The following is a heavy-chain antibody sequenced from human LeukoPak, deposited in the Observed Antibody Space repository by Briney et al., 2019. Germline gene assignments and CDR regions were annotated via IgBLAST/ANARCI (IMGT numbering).Heavy chain of an antibody. Sequence: GGSLRLSCAASGFTFSSYGMHWVRQAPGKGLEWVAFIRYDGSNKYYADSVKGRFTISRDNSKNTLYLQMNSLRVEDTAFYYCARDSSMLRGPLVIYYFDFWGQGTLVTVSS. CDR2: IRYDGSNK. J-gene: IGHJ4*02. D-gene: IGHD3-10*01. CDR3: ARDSSMLRGPLVIYYFDF. V-gene: IGHV3-30*02. CDR1: GFTFSSYG.